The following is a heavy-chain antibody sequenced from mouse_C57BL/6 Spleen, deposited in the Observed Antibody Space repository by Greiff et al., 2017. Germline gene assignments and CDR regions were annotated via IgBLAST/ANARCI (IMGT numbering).Heavy chain of an antibody. CDR1: GYKFTDYY. D-gene: IGHD1-1*01. CDR2: INPNNGGT. J-gene: IGHJ4*01. CDR3: ASHYYGRNFDYAMDY. Sequence: VQLQQSGPELVKPGASVKISCKASGYKFTDYYMNWVKQSHGKSLEWIGDINPNNGGTSYNQKFKGKATLTVDKSSSTAYMELRSLTSEDSAVYYCASHYYGRNFDYAMDYWGQGTSVTVSS. V-gene: IGHV1-26*01.